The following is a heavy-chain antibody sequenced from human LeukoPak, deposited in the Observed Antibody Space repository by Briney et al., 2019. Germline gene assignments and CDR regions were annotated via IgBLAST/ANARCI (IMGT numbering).Heavy chain of an antibody. CDR2: IYFSGKT. CDR3: ARVRYGSGETFDY. CDR1: GGSISSYY. V-gene: IGHV4-59*01. Sequence: SETLSLTCTVSGGSISSYYWSWIRQPPGRRLEWIGYIYFSGKTNYNPSLKSRVTISVDKFKNQFFLNLTSVTAADTAFYYCARVRYGSGETFDYWGQGTLVTVSS. J-gene: IGHJ4*02. D-gene: IGHD3-10*01.